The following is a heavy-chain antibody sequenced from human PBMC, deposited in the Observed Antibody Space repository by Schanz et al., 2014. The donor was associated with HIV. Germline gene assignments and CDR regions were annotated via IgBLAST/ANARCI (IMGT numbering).Heavy chain of an antibody. D-gene: IGHD2-2*02. CDR2: IIPIFGTA. CDR3: ARRRSEIVPAAIVLHYYYGFDV. CDR1: GGTFSSYA. J-gene: IGHJ6*02. V-gene: IGHV1-69*06. Sequence: QVQLVQSGAEVKKPGASVKVSCKASGGTFSSYAISWVRQAPGQGLEWMGGIIPIFGTANYAQKFQGRVTITADKSTSTAYMDLSSLRSEDTAVYYCARRRSEIVPAAIVLHYYYGFDVWGQGTMVTVSS.